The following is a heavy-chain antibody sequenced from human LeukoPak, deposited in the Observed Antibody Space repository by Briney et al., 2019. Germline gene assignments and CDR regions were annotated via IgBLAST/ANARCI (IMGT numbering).Heavy chain of an antibody. CDR3: ARGIGHCSSTSCTRGYYYYYCMDV. CDR1: GGSISSYY. CDR2: TYYSGST. D-gene: IGHD2-2*01. J-gene: IGHJ6*03. Sequence: SETLSLTCTVSGGSISSYYWSWIRQPPGKGLEWIGYTYYSGSTNYNPSLKSRVTISVDTSKNQFSLKLSSVTAADTAVYYCARGIGHCSSTSCTRGYYYYYCMDVWGKGTTVTVSS. V-gene: IGHV4-59*01.